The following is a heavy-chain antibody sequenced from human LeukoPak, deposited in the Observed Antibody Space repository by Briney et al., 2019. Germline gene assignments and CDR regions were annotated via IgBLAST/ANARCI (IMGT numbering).Heavy chain of an antibody. D-gene: IGHD6-13*01. CDR1: GFAFSSYW. Sequence: SGGSLRLSCAASGFAFSSYWMYWVRQAPGKGLVWVSRINTDGSNTGYADFVKGRFTISRDNAKNTLYLQMNSLRVEGTAVYYCVSGLISAANTNYWGQGTLVTVSS. J-gene: IGHJ4*02. CDR2: INTDGSNT. V-gene: IGHV3-74*01. CDR3: VSGLISAANTNY.